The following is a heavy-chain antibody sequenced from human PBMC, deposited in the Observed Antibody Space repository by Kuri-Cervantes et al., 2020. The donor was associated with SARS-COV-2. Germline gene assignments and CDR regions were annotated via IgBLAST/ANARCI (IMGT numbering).Heavy chain of an antibody. Sequence: GGSLRLPCAATGSTFNTYGMTWVRQAPGKGLESVANIKQDGSEKYYVDSVKGRFTISRDNAKNSLYLQMNSLRAEDTAVYYWAREEVVPAAVRGYFYRYGMGVWGQGTTVTVSS. CDR3: AREEVVPAAVRGYFYRYGMGV. V-gene: IGHV3-7*04. CDR2: IKQDGSEK. CDR1: GSTFNTYG. J-gene: IGHJ6*02. D-gene: IGHD2-2*01.